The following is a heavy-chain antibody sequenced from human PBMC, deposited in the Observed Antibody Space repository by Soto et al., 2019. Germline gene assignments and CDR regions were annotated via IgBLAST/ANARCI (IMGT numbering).Heavy chain of an antibody. CDR2: ISSSSSTI. J-gene: IGHJ5*02. V-gene: IGHV3-48*01. Sequence: GGSLRLSCAASGFTFSSYSMNWVRQAPGKGLEWVSYISSSSSTIYYADSVKGRFTISRDNAKNSLYLQMNSLRAEDTAVYYCARVGSSSWYDRDNWFDPWGQGTLVTVSS. D-gene: IGHD6-13*01. CDR1: GFTFSSYS. CDR3: ARVGSSSWYDRDNWFDP.